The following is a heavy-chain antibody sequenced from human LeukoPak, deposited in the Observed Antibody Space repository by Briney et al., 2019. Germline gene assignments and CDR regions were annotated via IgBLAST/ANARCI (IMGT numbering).Heavy chain of an antibody. CDR1: GFTFSSYA. CDR3: AKTAYDTSRSYFDF. D-gene: IGHD3-22*01. Sequence: PGGSLRLSCAASGFTFSSYAMAWVRQAPGKGLEWVSIIRGTGTNTHCAASVQGRFTVSRDYSKDTVYLQMHSLRVEDTAIYFCAKTAYDTSRSYFDFWGQGILVTVSS. V-gene: IGHV3-23*01. CDR2: IRGTGTNT. J-gene: IGHJ4*02.